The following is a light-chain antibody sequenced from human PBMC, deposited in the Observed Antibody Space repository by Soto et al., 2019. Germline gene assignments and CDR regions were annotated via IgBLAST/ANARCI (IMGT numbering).Light chain of an antibody. CDR3: QQLKSYPLT. CDR2: AAS. J-gene: IGKJ4*01. V-gene: IGKV1-9*01. Sequence: DIQLTQSPSFLSASVGDRVTISCRASQGISRNLAWYQQKPGKAPKLLISAASTLQSGVPSRFSGSGSGTEFTLTISSLQPEDIAIYYCQQLKSYPLTFGGGTKVEIK. CDR1: QGISRN.